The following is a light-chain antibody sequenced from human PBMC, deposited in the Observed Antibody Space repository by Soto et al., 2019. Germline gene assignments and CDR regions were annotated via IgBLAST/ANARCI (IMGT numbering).Light chain of an antibody. J-gene: IGKJ1*01. CDR2: VAS. Sequence: DIVLTQSPGTLSLSPGERATLSCRASQSISSTYLAWYQQKPGQAPSLLIYVASSRATGIADRFSGSGSGTDFTLTISRLEPEDVAVYYCQQYGSSPRTFGQGTKVEIK. V-gene: IGKV3-20*01. CDR3: QQYGSSPRT. CDR1: QSISSTY.